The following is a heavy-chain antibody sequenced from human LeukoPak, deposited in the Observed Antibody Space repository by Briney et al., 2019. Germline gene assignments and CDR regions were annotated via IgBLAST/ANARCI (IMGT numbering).Heavy chain of an antibody. CDR1: GFTFSSYA. CDR3: AKAGEREVVPAANYYYYYYGMDV. CDR2: ISGSGGST. Sequence: GSLRLSCAASGFTFSSYAMSWVRQAPGKGLEWVSAISGSGGSTYYADSVKGRFTISRDNSKNTLYLQMNSLRAEDTAVYYCAKAGEREVVPAANYYYYYYGMDVWGQGTTVTVSS. D-gene: IGHD2-2*01. J-gene: IGHJ6*02. V-gene: IGHV3-23*01.